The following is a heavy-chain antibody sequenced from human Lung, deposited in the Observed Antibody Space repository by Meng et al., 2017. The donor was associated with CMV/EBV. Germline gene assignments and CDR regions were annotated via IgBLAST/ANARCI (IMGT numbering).Heavy chain of an antibody. CDR1: GFTFSGYA. Sequence: LTCAASGFTFSGYAMSWVRRAPAKGLEWVSAFTGSGGRPSYADAVKGRCTISRDDSKNTLYLQMNSLRADDSAAYDCAKGVGYPYLKTPFDIWGQGTXVTVSS. CDR3: AKGVGYPYLKTPFDI. CDR2: FTGSGGRP. V-gene: IGHV3-23*01. D-gene: IGHD3-16*01. J-gene: IGHJ3*02.